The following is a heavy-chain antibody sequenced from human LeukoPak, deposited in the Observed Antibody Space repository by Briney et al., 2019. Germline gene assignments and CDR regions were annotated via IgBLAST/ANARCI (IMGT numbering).Heavy chain of an antibody. CDR3: ARGPVGVAATLFGWFDP. J-gene: IGHJ5*02. D-gene: IGHD2-15*01. CDR1: GYTFTGKY. CDR2: ISAYNGNT. Sequence: GASVKVSCKASGYTFTGKYMHWMRQAPGQGLEWMGWISAYNGNTNYAQKLQGRVTMTTDTSTSTAYMELRSLRSDDTAVYYCARGPVGVAATLFGWFDPWGQGTLVTVSS. V-gene: IGHV1-18*01.